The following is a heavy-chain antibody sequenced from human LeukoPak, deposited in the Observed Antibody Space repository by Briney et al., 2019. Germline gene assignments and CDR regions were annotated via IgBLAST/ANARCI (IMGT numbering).Heavy chain of an antibody. D-gene: IGHD6-13*01. Sequence: ASVKVSCKASGYTFTSYDINWARQATGQGLEWMGWMNSNSGNTGYAQKFQGRVTITRNTSISTAYMELSSLRSEDTAVYYCARGVRLRRAAAGTRLYYYYYMDVWGKGTTVTVSS. CDR1: GYTFTSYD. CDR2: MNSNSGNT. J-gene: IGHJ6*03. V-gene: IGHV1-8*03. CDR3: ARGVRLRRAAAGTRLYYYYYMDV.